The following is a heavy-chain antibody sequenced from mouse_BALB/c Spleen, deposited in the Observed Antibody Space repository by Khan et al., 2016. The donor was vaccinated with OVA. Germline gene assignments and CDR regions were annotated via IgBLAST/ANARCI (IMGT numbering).Heavy chain of an antibody. Sequence: EVELVESGGGLVQPGGSRKLSCAASGFTFSSFGMHWVRQAPEKGLEWVAYISSGSSTIYYADTVKGRFTISRDNPKNTLFLQMTSLRSEDTAMYYCPRSPTVVADYWGQGTTLTVSS. CDR2: ISSGSSTI. CDR1: GFTFSSFG. V-gene: IGHV5-17*02. D-gene: IGHD1-1*01. CDR3: PRSPTVVADY. J-gene: IGHJ2*01.